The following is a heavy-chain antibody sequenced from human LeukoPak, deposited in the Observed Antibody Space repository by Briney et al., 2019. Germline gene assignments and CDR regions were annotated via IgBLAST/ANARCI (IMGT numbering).Heavy chain of an antibody. D-gene: IGHD4-17*01. Sequence: ASVKVSCKASGYTFTSYGISWVRQAPGQGLEWMGWISAYNGNTNYAQKLQGRVTMTTDTSTSTAYMELRSLRSDDTAMYYCARGVVRGDYQSPGGYWGQGTLVTVSS. CDR1: GYTFTSYG. J-gene: IGHJ4*02. V-gene: IGHV1-18*04. CDR3: ARGVVRGDYQSPGGY. CDR2: ISAYNGNT.